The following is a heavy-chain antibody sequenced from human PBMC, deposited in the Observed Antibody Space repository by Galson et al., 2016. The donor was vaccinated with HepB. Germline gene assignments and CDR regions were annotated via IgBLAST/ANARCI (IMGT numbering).Heavy chain of an antibody. D-gene: IGHD3-22*01. CDR1: GFTLNTYG. Sequence: SLRLSCAASGFTLNTYGVHWVRQAPGKGLEWVAVISYDGTNKYYVDSVKGRFTISRDTSKNTLYLQMNSLRAEDTAVYYCAREGHLWLACFDNWGQGTLVTVSS. CDR3: AREGHLWLACFDN. J-gene: IGHJ4*02. V-gene: IGHV3-30*03. CDR2: ISYDGTNK.